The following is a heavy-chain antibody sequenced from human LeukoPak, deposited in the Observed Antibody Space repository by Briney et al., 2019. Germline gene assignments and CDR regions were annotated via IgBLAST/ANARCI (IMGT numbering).Heavy chain of an antibody. CDR2: ISSSGSTI. Sequence: GGSLRLSCAASGFTFSSYEMNWVRQAPGKGLEWVSYISSSGSTIYYADSVKGRFTISRDNAKNSLYLQMNSLRAEDTAVYYCARGRLPVVVIDYWGQGTLVTVPS. CDR3: ARGRLPVVVIDY. J-gene: IGHJ4*02. V-gene: IGHV3-48*03. CDR1: GFTFSSYE. D-gene: IGHD2-21*01.